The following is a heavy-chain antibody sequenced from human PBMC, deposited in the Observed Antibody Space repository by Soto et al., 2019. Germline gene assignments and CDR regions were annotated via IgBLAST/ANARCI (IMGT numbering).Heavy chain of an antibody. J-gene: IGHJ3*02. Sequence: PGGSLRLSCAASGFTFSNAWMSWVRQAPGKGLEWVGRIKSKTDGGTTDYAAPVKGRFTISRDDSKNTLYLQMNSLKTEDTAVYYCTTDLEWLVLVSAFDIWGQGTMVTVSS. CDR2: IKSKTDGGTT. D-gene: IGHD6-19*01. CDR1: GFTFSNAW. V-gene: IGHV3-15*01. CDR3: TTDLEWLVLVSAFDI.